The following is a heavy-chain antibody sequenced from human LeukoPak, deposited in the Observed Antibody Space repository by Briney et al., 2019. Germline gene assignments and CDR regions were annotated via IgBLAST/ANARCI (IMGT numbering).Heavy chain of an antibody. J-gene: IGHJ3*02. CDR3: ATDGTTVTTLKSYDAFDI. CDR1: GYTFTSYG. D-gene: IGHD4-17*01. Sequence: ASVKVSCKASGYTFTSYGISWVRQAPGQGLEWMGWISAYNGNTNYAQKLQGRVTMTTDTSTSTAYMELSSLRSEDTAVYYCATDGTTVTTLKSYDAFDIWGQGTMVTVSS. V-gene: IGHV1-18*01. CDR2: ISAYNGNT.